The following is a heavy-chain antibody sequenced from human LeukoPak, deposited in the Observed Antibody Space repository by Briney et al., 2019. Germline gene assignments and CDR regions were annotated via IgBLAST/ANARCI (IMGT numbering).Heavy chain of an antibody. D-gene: IGHD2-2*02. CDR3: ARDRGYCSSTSCYTNDAFDI. Sequence: SETLSLTCTVSGGSISSYYWSWLRQPPGKGLEWIGYIYYSGSTNYNPSLKSRVTISVDTSKNQFSLKLSSVTAADTAVYYCARDRGYCSSTSCYTNDAFDIWGQGTMVTVSS. V-gene: IGHV4-59*01. J-gene: IGHJ3*02. CDR2: IYYSGST. CDR1: GGSISSYY.